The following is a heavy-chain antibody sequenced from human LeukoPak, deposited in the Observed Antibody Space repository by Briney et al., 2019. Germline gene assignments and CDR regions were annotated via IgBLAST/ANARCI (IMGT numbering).Heavy chain of an antibody. D-gene: IGHD6-6*01. V-gene: IGHV3-9*03. CDR3: AKDLYSSSSGSDY. J-gene: IGHJ4*02. Sequence: GRSLRLSCAASGFTFDDYAMNWVRQAPGKGLEWVSGISWNSGSIGYADSVKGRFTISRDNAKNSLYLQMNSLRAEDMALYYCAKDLYSSSSGSDYWGQGTLVTVSS. CDR1: GFTFDDYA. CDR2: ISWNSGSI.